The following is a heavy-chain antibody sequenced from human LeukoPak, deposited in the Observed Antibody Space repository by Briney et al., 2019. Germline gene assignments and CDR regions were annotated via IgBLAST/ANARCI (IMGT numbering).Heavy chain of an antibody. Sequence: GGSLRLSCAASGFAFSSYAMHWVRQAPGRGLEWVAVISYDGSNKYYADSVKGRFTIPRDNSKNTLYLQMNSLRAEDTAVYYCARVDYGDYLTVDYWGQGTLVTVSS. CDR1: GFAFSSYA. CDR3: ARVDYGDYLTVDY. V-gene: IGHV3-30-3*01. D-gene: IGHD4-17*01. J-gene: IGHJ4*02. CDR2: ISYDGSNK.